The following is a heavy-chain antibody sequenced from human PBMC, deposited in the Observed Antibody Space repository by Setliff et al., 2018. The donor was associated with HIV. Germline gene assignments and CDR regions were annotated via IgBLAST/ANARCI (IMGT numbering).Heavy chain of an antibody. CDR1: GDSISNYY. D-gene: IGHD3-10*01. CDR2: IYNSAST. V-gene: IGHV4-59*12. J-gene: IGHJ5*02. CDR3: ARDRHSSGLGSYGP. Sequence: KPSETLSLTCTVSGDSISNYYWSWVRQPPGKGLEWIGYIYNSASTSYNPSLKSRVTISVDTSKNQFSLKLSSVTAADTAVYFCARDRHSSGLGSYGPWGPGILVTVSS.